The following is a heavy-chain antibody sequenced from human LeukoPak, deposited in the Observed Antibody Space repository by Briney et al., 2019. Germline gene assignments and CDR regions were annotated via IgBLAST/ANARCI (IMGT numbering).Heavy chain of an antibody. CDR1: GFTFSMYS. CDR3: VRERDRGIEVADDFDY. J-gene: IGHJ4*02. D-gene: IGHD6-19*01. CDR2: INDRGGYI. V-gene: IGHV3-23*01. Sequence: PGGSLRLSCAAPGFTFSMYSMAWVRQAPGKGLEWVSVINDRGGYIQDVDSVRGRFTIARDNSQNTLFLQMNSLRAEDTAVYYCVRERDRGIEVADDFDYWGQGTLVTVSS.